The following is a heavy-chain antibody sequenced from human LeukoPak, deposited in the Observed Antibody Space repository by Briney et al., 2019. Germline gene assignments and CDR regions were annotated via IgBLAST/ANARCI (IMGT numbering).Heavy chain of an antibody. CDR2: ININTGNP. D-gene: IGHD3-10*01. V-gene: IGHV7-4-1*02. J-gene: IGHJ6*03. Sequence: GASVKVSCKASGYTFTSYAMNWVRQAPGQGLEWMGWININTGNPTYAQGFTGRFVFSLDTSVNTAYLQISSLKAEDTAMYYCARVGFPTYYYYMDVWGKGTTVTVSS. CDR1: GYTFTSYA. CDR3: ARVGFPTYYYYMDV.